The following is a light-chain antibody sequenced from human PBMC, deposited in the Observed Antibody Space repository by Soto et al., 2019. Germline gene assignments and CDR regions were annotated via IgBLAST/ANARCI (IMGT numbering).Light chain of an antibody. CDR1: QSISSY. Sequence: DIQMAPSPSSLSASVGGRVPHNCPATQSISSYLNWYQQKPGKAPKLLIYAASSLQSGVPSRFSGSGSGTDFTLTISSLQPEDFATYYCQQSYSTPLTFGGGTKVDIK. V-gene: IGKV1-39*01. CDR2: AAS. J-gene: IGKJ4*01. CDR3: QQSYSTPLT.